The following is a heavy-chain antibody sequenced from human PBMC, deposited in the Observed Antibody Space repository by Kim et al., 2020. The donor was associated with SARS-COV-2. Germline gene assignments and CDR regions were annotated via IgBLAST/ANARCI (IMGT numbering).Heavy chain of an antibody. Sequence: ASVKVSCKASGYTFTSYYTHWVRQAPGQGLEWMGIINPIGGSTSYAKKFQGRVTMTRDTSTSTVYMELSSLRSEDTAVYYCASLLAYCGGDCYQWDYWCQETLVTVSS. CDR1: GYTFTSYY. D-gene: IGHD2-21*02. CDR3: ASLLAYCGGDCYQWDY. V-gene: IGHV1-46*01. CDR2: INPIGGST. J-gene: IGHJ4*02.